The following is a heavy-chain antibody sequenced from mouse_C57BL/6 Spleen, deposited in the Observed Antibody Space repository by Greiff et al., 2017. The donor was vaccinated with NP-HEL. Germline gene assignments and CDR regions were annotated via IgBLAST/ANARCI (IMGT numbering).Heavy chain of an antibody. J-gene: IGHJ3*01. CDR1: GYTFTSYW. CDR2: IHPNSGST. Sequence: QVQLQQPGAELVKPGASVKLSCKASGYTFTSYWMHWVKQRPGQGLEWIGMIHPNSGSTNYNEKFKSKATLTVDKSSSTAYMQLSSLTSEDSAVYYCARRGEEIFFCAYWGQGTLGTVSA. CDR3: ARRGEEIFFCAY. V-gene: IGHV1-64*01.